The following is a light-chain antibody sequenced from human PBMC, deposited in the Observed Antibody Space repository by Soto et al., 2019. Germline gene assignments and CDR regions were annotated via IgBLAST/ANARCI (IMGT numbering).Light chain of an antibody. Sequence: PGDRATLSCRASRIIGHNYLAWYQQKRGQPPRLLISETSTRATGIPDRFSGSGSVTNVTLTISRLEPEYFAVYYCQQFGISPWTFGQGTKVEIK. V-gene: IGKV3-20*01. CDR2: ETS. CDR3: QQFGISPWT. J-gene: IGKJ1*01. CDR1: RIIGHNY.